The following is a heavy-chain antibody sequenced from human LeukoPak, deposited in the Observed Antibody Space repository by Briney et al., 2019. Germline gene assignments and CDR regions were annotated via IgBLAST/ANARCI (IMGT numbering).Heavy chain of an antibody. CDR2: IYYSGST. D-gene: IGHD4-17*01. Sequence: PSETLSLTCTVSGCSISSGGYYWSWIRQHPGKGLEWIGYIYYSGSTYYNPSLKSRVTISVDTSKNQFSLKLSSVTAADTAVYYCASTTVTTRYYYYGMDVWGQGTTVTVSS. CDR3: ASTTVTTRYYYYGMDV. J-gene: IGHJ6*02. CDR1: GCSISSGGYY. V-gene: IGHV4-31*03.